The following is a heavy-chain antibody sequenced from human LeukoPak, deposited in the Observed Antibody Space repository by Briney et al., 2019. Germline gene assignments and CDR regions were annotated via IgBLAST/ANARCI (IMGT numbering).Heavy chain of an antibody. J-gene: IGHJ4*02. CDR3: TTDLGSSGYYELVDDY. CDR1: GFIFNNYV. V-gene: IGHV3-33*01. Sequence: GGSLRLSCAASGFIFNNYVMHWVRQSPGKGLEWVAGIWYDGGNKYYADSVKGRFTISRDDSKNTLYLQMNSLKTEDTAVYYCTTDLGSSGYYELVDDYWGQGTLVTVSS. CDR2: IWYDGGNK. D-gene: IGHD3-22*01.